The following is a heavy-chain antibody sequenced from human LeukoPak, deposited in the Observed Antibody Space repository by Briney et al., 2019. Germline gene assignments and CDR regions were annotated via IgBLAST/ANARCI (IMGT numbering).Heavy chain of an antibody. CDR2: FYHGGST. Sequence: SETLSLTCTVSGYSISTGYYWDWIRQPPGKGLEWIGTFYHGGSTYYNPSLKTRVTISIDTSNNQFSLKLSSVTAADTAVYYCARGRGVKYNSDRIYSFDYWGQGTLVTVSS. J-gene: IGHJ4*02. D-gene: IGHD1-1*01. CDR3: ARGRGVKYNSDRIYSFDY. V-gene: IGHV4-38-2*02. CDR1: GYSISTGYY.